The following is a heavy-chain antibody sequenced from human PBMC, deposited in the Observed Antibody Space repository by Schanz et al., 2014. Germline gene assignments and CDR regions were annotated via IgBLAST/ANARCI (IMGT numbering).Heavy chain of an antibody. V-gene: IGHV1-69*04. CDR3: ARSGSSNWYCFDY. CDR1: GGTFSTYP. J-gene: IGHJ4*02. D-gene: IGHD6-13*01. CDR2: IIPIHGIV. Sequence: QEQLVQSGAEVRKPGSSMKVSCKASGGTFSTYPINWLRQAPGQGLEWMGRIIPIHGIVNYAQRFQDRVRITADKSTSTAYMELSSLRSEDTAVYYCARSGSSNWYCFDYWGQGTLVTVSS.